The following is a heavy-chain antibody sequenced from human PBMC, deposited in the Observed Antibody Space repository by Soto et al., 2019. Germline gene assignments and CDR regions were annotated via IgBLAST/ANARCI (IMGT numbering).Heavy chain of an antibody. Sequence: QVQLQESGPGLVKPSQTLSLTCTVSGGSLSSAAYSWNWIRQHPGKGLEWIGTIYYSGSTYANPSLHSRLSVSLDTANNYFSLTPTSVTAADTAAYYCARALLALPLYYGMDVWGQGTKVTVSS. V-gene: IGHV4-31*03. CDR3: ARALLALPLYYGMDV. J-gene: IGHJ6*01. CDR1: GGSLSSAAYS. D-gene: IGHD3-10*01. CDR2: IYYSGST.